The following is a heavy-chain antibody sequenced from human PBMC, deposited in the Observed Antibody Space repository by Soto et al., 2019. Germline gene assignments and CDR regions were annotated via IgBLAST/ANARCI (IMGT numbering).Heavy chain of an antibody. CDR1: GYTFTGHY. CDR3: GRGRSGEIVVFY. J-gene: IGHJ4*02. V-gene: IGHV1-2*02. Sequence: QVQLVQSGAEVKESGASVKVSCKTSGYTFTGHYIHWVLQAPGQSPEWVGEIGPKNGDTRYAQKFQGKVTMTKDTSITTVYMELTNLSPDDTAVYYCGRGRSGEIVVFYWGQGTLVTVHS. CDR2: IGPKNGDT. D-gene: IGHD5-12*01.